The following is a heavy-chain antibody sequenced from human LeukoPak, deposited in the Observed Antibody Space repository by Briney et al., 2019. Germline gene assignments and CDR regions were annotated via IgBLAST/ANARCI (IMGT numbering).Heavy chain of an antibody. D-gene: IGHD6-13*01. CDR1: GGSISSGSYN. Sequence: SETLSLTCTVSGGSISSGSYNWSWIRQPAGKGLEWIGRIHTSGSTNYNPSLKSRVTISVDTSKNQFSLQLSSVTAADTAVYYCTRGTAAAGNAFDIWGQGTMVTVSS. CDR3: TRGTAAAGNAFDI. V-gene: IGHV4-61*02. CDR2: IHTSGST. J-gene: IGHJ3*02.